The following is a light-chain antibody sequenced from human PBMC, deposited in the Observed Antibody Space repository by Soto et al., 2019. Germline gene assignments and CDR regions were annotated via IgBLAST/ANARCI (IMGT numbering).Light chain of an antibody. Sequence: QSALTQPASVSGSPGQSITISCTGSSSDIGAYNYVSWFQQYPGKAPKLIISEVSNRRSGVSNRFSGSKSGIAGSLNISGLQTQDETYYFYFSFTTDWTHVFGTGTKVTVL. CDR3: FSFTTDWTHV. J-gene: IGLJ1*01. CDR1: SSDIGAYNY. CDR2: EVS. V-gene: IGLV2-14*01.